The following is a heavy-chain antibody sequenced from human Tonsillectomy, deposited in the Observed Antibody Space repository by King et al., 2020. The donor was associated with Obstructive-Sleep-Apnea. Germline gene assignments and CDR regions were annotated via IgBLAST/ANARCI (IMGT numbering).Heavy chain of an antibody. CDR1: GFSLSSSGVG. CDR3: VYRRPLTYYFDY. Sequence: QFTLKESGPTLVKPTQTLTLTCTFSGFSLSSSGVGVGWIRQPPGEALEWLALIYWDDEKRYSPSLKSRITITKDTSKNQVVLTMTNMDPVDTATYYCVYRRPLTYYFDYWGQGTLVTVSS. CDR2: IYWDDEK. J-gene: IGHJ4*02. V-gene: IGHV2-5*02.